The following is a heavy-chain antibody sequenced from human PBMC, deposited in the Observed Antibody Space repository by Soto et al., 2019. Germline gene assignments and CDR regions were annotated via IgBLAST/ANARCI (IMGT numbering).Heavy chain of an antibody. CDR1: GGSFSGYY. V-gene: IGHV4-34*01. Sequence: QVQLQQWGAGLLKPSETLSLTCAVYGGSFSGYYWSWIRQPPGKGLEWIGEINHSGSTNYNPSLKSRVTISVDTSKNQFSLKLSSVTAADTAVYYCARGRIVVVPAAMPGAKFDPWGQGTLVTVSS. CDR3: ARGRIVVVPAAMPGAKFDP. D-gene: IGHD2-2*01. J-gene: IGHJ5*02. CDR2: INHSGST.